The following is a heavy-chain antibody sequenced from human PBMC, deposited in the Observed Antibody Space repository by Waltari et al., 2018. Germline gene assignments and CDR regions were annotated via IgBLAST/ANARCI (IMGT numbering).Heavy chain of an antibody. CDR3: ASGYSYGWHYFDY. D-gene: IGHD5-18*01. Sequence: QLQLVQSGAEVKKPAPSVKVSCKASGGTFRSYAISRVRQAPGQGLEWMGGIIPIFGTANNAQKFQGRVTITADESTSTAYMELSSLRSEDTAVYYCASGYSYGWHYFDYWGQGTLVTVSS. CDR2: IIPIFGTA. V-gene: IGHV1-69*12. J-gene: IGHJ4*02. CDR1: GGTFRSYA.